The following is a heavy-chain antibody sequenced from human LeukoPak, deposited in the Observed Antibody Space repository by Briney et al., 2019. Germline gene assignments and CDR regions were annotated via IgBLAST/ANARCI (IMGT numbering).Heavy chain of an antibody. CDR3: ARLGTYWSNYYFEY. CDR2: IYPGDSDT. Sequence: GESLKISCKASGYRISNYWIGWVRQMPGKGLECMGIIYPGDSDTRYSPSFQGQVTISADKSINTAYLQWSSLKASDTAMYYCARLGTYWSNYYFEYWGQGTLVTVSS. CDR1: GYRISNYW. V-gene: IGHV5-51*01. J-gene: IGHJ4*02. D-gene: IGHD3-10*01.